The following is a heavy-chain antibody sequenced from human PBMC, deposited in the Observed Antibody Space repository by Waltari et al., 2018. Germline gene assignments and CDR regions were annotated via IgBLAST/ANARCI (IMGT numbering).Heavy chain of an antibody. Sequence: QVQLVQSGAEVKKPGASVKVSCKASGYTFTGYYMHWVRQAPGQGLEWMRRINPNGGGTNYAQKFQGRGTMTRDTSISTAYMELSGLRSDDTAVYYCARLLYEDWFDPWGQGTLVTVSS. CDR3: ARLLYEDWFDP. D-gene: IGHD2-8*01. J-gene: IGHJ5*02. V-gene: IGHV1-2*06. CDR1: GYTFTGYY. CDR2: INPNGGGT.